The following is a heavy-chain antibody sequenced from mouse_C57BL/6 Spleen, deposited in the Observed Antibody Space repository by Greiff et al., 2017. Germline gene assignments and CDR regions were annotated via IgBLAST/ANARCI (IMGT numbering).Heavy chain of an antibody. D-gene: IGHD2-5*01. Sequence: VKLQESGAELVKPGASVKMSCKASGYTFTTYPIEWMKQNHGKSLEWIGNFHPYNDDTKYNEKFKGKATLTVEKSSSTVYLELSRLTSDDSAVYYCARGAYYSNPYWYFDVWGTGTTVTVSS. V-gene: IGHV1-47*01. CDR3: ARGAYYSNPYWYFDV. CDR2: FHPYNDDT. J-gene: IGHJ1*03. CDR1: GYTFTTYP.